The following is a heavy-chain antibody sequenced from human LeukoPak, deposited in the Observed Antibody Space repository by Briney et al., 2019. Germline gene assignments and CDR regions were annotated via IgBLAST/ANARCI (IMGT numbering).Heavy chain of an antibody. V-gene: IGHV1-58*01. D-gene: IGHD3-10*01. Sequence: SVKVSCKASGFTFTSSVVQWVRQARGQRLEWIGWIVVGSGNTNYAQKFQERVTITRDMSTSTAYMELSSLRSEDTAVYYCAADLGDDPDWYFDLWGRGTLVTVSS. J-gene: IGHJ2*01. CDR2: IVVGSGNT. CDR1: GFTFTSSV. CDR3: AADLGDDPDWYFDL.